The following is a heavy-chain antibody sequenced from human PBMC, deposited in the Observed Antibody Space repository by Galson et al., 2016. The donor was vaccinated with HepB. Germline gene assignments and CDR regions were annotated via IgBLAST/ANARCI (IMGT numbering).Heavy chain of an antibody. J-gene: IGHJ4*02. Sequence: SLRLSCAASGFIFSDFYISWIRQAPGKGLEWVSYISASGLIIHYADSVKGRFTISRDNAKKSLYLQMDSLRTDDTAVYYCARGPPWFRESVVDYWGQGTLVIVSS. D-gene: IGHD3-10*01. CDR3: ARGPPWFRESVVDY. V-gene: IGHV3-11*01. CDR2: ISASGLII. CDR1: GFIFSDFY.